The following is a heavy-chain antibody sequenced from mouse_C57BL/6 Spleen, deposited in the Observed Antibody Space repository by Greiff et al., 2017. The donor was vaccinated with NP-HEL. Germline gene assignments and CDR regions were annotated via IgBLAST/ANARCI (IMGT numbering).Heavy chain of an antibody. J-gene: IGHJ3*01. CDR2: IYPGSGNT. CDR1: GYSFTSYY. Sequence: VQLQQSGPELVKPGASVKISCKASGYSFTSYYIHWVKQRPGQGLEWIGWIYPGSGNTKYNEKFKGKATLTADTSSSTAYMQLSSLTSEDSAVYYCARGEGYGSSPAWFAYWGQGTLVTVSA. V-gene: IGHV1-66*01. CDR3: ARGEGYGSSPAWFAY. D-gene: IGHD1-1*01.